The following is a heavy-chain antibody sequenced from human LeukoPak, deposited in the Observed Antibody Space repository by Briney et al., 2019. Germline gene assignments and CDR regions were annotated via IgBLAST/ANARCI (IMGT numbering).Heavy chain of an antibody. V-gene: IGHV1-2*06. J-gene: IGHJ5*02. Sequence: ASVKVSCKASGYTFTGYYMYWVRQAPVQGLELMGRINPNSGGTDYAQNFQGRVTMTRDTSISTAYMELSRLRSDDTAVYYCARGYCSGGTCYLVENWFDPWGQGTLVTVSS. CDR2: INPNSGGT. CDR3: ARGYCSGGTCYLVENWFDP. CDR1: GYTFTGYY. D-gene: IGHD2-15*01.